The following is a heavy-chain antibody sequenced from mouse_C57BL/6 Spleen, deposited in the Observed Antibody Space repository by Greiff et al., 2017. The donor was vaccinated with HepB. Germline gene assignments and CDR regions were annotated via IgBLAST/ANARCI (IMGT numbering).Heavy chain of an antibody. CDR1: GYTFTSYW. CDR3: ARDYYGSSLAY. V-gene: IGHV1-69*01. CDR2: IDPSDSYT. J-gene: IGHJ3*01. Sequence: QVQLQQSGAELVMPGASVKLSCKASGYTFTSYWMHWVKQRPGQGLEWIGEIDPSDSYTNYNQKFKGKSTLTVDKSSSTAYMQLSSLTSEDSAVYYCARDYYGSSLAYWGQGTLVTVSA. D-gene: IGHD1-1*01.